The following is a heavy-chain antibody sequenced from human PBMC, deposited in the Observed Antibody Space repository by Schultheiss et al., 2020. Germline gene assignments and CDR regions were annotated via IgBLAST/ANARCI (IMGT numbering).Heavy chain of an antibody. V-gene: IGHV4-34*01. J-gene: IGHJ4*02. Sequence: SETLSLTCAVYGGSFSGYYWSWIRQPPGKGLEWIGYIYHSGSTYYNPSLKSRVTISIDTSRNQFSLTLSSVTAADTAVYYCARVCRWTNNCYFDSWGTGTLVTVPS. D-gene: IGHD1-1*01. CDR3: ARVCRWTNNCYFDS. CDR2: IYHSGST. CDR1: GGSFSGYY.